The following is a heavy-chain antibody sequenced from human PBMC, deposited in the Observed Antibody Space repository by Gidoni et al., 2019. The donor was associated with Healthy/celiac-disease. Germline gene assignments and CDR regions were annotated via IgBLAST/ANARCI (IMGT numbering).Heavy chain of an antibody. J-gene: IGHJ3*02. D-gene: IGHD3-22*01. CDR2: IWYDGSNK. CDR3: ARDGGYYYDSSGYYYGTSFDI. CDR1: GFTFSSYG. Sequence: QVQLVESGGGVVQPGRSLRLSCAASGFTFSSYGMHWVRQAPGKGLEWVAVIWYDGSNKYYADSVKGRFTISRDNSKNTLYLQMNSLRAEDTAVYYCARDGGYYYDSSGYYYGTSFDIWGQGTMVTVSS. V-gene: IGHV3-33*01.